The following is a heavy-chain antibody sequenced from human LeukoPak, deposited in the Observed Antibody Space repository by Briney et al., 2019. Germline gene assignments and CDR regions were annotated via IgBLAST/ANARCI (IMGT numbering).Heavy chain of an antibody. CDR2: IYYSGST. J-gene: IGHJ6*02. Sequence: PSETLSLTCTVSGGSISSYYWSWIRQPPEKGLEWIGYIYYSGSTNYNPSLKSRVTVSVDTSKNQFSLKLSSVTAADTAVYYCARITTDYYYGMDVWGQGTTVTVSS. CDR3: ARITTDYYYGMDV. D-gene: IGHD3-22*01. CDR1: GGSISSYY. V-gene: IGHV4-59*01.